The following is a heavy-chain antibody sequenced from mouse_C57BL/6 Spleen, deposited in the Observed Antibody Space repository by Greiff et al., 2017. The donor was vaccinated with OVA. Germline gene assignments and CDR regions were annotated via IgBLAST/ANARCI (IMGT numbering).Heavy chain of an antibody. CDR3: ARGTGTDAMDY. J-gene: IGHJ4*01. V-gene: IGHV1-69*01. CDR2: IDPSDSYT. Sequence: QVQLQQPGAELVMPGASVKLSCKASGYTFTSYWMHWVKQRPGQGLEWIGEIDPSDSYTNYNQKFKGKSTLTVDKSSSTAYMQISSLTSEDSAVYYCARGTGTDAMDYWGQGTSVTVSS. CDR1: GYTFTSYW. D-gene: IGHD4-1*01.